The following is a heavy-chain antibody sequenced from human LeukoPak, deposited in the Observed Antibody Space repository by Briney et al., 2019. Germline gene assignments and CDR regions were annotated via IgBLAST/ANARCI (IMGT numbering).Heavy chain of an antibody. Sequence: SETLSLTCTVSAGSITNYYWTWIRQPPGERLEWIGLVHYSGSTNYNPSLKSRVTISVDTSKNQFSLKLSSVTAADTAVYYCAREIHYYDSRRAFDIWGQGTMVTVSS. CDR3: AREIHYYDSRRAFDI. CDR1: AGSITNYY. V-gene: IGHV4-59*01. CDR2: VHYSGST. J-gene: IGHJ3*02. D-gene: IGHD3-22*01.